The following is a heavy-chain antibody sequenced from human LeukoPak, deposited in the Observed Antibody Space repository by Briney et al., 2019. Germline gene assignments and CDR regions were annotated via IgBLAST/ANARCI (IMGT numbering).Heavy chain of an antibody. V-gene: IGHV1-69*01. Sequence: SVKVSCKASGGTFSSYAISWVRQAPGQGLEWMGGIIPIFGTANYAQKFQGRVTITADESTSTAYMELSSLRSEDTAVYYCAVGLDIVVVPAAKWFDPWGQGTLVTVSS. CDR3: AVGLDIVVVPAAKWFDP. CDR2: IIPIFGTA. CDR1: GGTFSSYA. J-gene: IGHJ5*02. D-gene: IGHD2-2*01.